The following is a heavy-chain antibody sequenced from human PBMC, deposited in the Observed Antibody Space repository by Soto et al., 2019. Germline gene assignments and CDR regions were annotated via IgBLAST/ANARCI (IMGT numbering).Heavy chain of an antibody. J-gene: IGHJ6*02. CDR1: EYTFTSYY. CDR2: FNPGAGGR. V-gene: IGHV1-46*01. D-gene: IGHD2-15*01. Sequence: ASVKVSCTASEYTFTSYYMHWVRQAPGQGLEWMGIFNPGAGGRSYAQKFQGRVTMTRDTSTSTVYMELSRLRSEDTAVYYCARGYCSGGSCYRLYYYDMDVWGQGTTVTVSS. CDR3: ARGYCSGGSCYRLYYYDMDV.